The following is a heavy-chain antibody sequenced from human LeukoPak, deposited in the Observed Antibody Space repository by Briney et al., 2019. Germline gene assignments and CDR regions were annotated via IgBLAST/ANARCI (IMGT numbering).Heavy chain of an antibody. D-gene: IGHD3-10*01. J-gene: IGHJ1*01. V-gene: IGHV4-39*01. CDR3: ARHVSGEYFQH. CDR1: GGSISSSYFY. CDR2: MYYSGST. Sequence: SETLSLTCTVSGGSISSSYFYWGWIRQPPGKGLEWIGTMYYSGSTYYNPSLKSRVTISVDTSKNQFSLKLSSVTAADTAVYYCARHVSGEYFQHWGQGTPVTVSS.